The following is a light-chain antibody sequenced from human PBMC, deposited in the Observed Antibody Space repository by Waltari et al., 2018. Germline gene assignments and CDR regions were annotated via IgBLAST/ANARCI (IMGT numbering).Light chain of an antibody. J-gene: IGKJ4*01. CDR2: EVS. Sequence: DILLTQTPFSLPVTLGEPASISCRSSQSLLRSEDGNTYLDWYLQKPGKSPQLLIYEVSHLASGVADRFSGSGSDTHFTLKISRVEADDVGIYYCMQPLDFPFTFGGGTKVEIK. CDR1: QSLLRSEDGNTY. V-gene: IGKV2-40*01. CDR3: MQPLDFPFT.